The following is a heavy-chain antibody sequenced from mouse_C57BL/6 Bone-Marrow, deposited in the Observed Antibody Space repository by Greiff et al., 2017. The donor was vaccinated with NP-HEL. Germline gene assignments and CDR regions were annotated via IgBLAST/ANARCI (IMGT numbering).Heavy chain of an antibody. CDR2: IYPGDGDT. CDR3: ARREDGNYYYAMDY. CDR1: GYAFSSSW. Sequence: QVQLQQSGPELVKPGASVKISCKASGYAFSSSWMNWVKQRPGKGLEWIGQIYPGDGDTNYNRKFKGKATLTADKSSSTAYMQLSSLTSEDSAVYFCARREDGNYYYAMDYWGQGTSVTVSS. D-gene: IGHD2-1*01. J-gene: IGHJ4*01. V-gene: IGHV1-82*01.